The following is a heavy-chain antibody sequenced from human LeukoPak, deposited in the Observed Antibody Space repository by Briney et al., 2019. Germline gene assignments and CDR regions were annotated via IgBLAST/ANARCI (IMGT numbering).Heavy chain of an antibody. CDR3: ARDFGELLNPLDAFDI. J-gene: IGHJ3*02. CDR2: INGDGSTT. D-gene: IGHD3-10*01. CDR1: GFTFSSYW. V-gene: IGHV3-74*01. Sequence: RSGGSLRLSCAASGFTFSSYWMHWVRHAPGKGLGWVSHINGDGSTTTYADSVEGRFTISRDNAKKTLYLQMNSLRAEDTAVYYCARDFGELLNPLDAFDIWGQGTMVTVSS.